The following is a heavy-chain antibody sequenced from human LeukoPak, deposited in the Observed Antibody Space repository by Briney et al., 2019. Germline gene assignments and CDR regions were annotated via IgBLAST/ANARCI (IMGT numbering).Heavy chain of an antibody. CDR1: GGSFSGYY. D-gene: IGHD3-10*01. CDR2: INHSGST. CDR3: ATGQPVFDY. V-gene: IGHV4-34*01. J-gene: IGHJ4*02. Sequence: SETLSLTCAVYGGSFSGYYWSWIRQPPGKGLEWIGEINHSGSTNYNPSLKSRVTISVDTSKNQFSLKLSSVTAADTAVYYCATGQPVFDYWGQGTLVTVSS.